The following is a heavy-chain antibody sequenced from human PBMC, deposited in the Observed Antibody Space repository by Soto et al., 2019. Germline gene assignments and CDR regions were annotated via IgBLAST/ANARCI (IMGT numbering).Heavy chain of an antibody. CDR2: ISYSGNT. CDR1: GGSISSDY. J-gene: IGHJ4*02. Sequence: SETRSRTWTVSGGSISSDYWSWIRQPPGKGLEWIGYISYSGNTNYNPSLKSLVTISVDTSKKQFSLKLRSVTAADTAVYYCARVLSGSSLFDYWGQGMLVTVSS. V-gene: IGHV4-59*01. D-gene: IGHD1-26*01. CDR3: ARVLSGSSLFDY.